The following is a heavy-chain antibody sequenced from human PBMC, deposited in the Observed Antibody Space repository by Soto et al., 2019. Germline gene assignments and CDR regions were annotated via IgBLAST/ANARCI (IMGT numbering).Heavy chain of an antibody. J-gene: IGHJ6*02. V-gene: IGHV1-18*01. CDR3: AILPRTAPMDV. D-gene: IGHD1-1*01. CDR2: ISAYNGNT. Sequence: QVQLVQSGAEVKKPGASVKVSCKASGYTFTSYGISWVRQAPGQGLEWMGWISAYNGNTNYAQKLQGRVTMTTDTSPSTDYIELRSLRSDDTAVYYCAILPRTAPMDVWGQGPTVTVSS. CDR1: GYTFTSYG.